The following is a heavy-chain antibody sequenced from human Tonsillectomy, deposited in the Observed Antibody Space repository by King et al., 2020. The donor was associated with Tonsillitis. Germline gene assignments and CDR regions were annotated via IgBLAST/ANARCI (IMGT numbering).Heavy chain of an antibody. D-gene: IGHD2-15*01. V-gene: IGHV3-21*01. CDR1: GFTFSSYS. CDR3: ARALRGYCSGGSCYWWYFDL. J-gene: IGHJ2*01. Sequence: VQLVESGGGLVKPGGSLRLSCAASGFTFSSYSMNWVRQAPGKGLEWVSSISSSSSYIYYADSVKGRFTISRDNAKNSLYLQMNRLRAEDTAVYYCARALRGYCSGGSCYWWYFDLWGHGTLVTVSS. CDR2: ISSSSSYI.